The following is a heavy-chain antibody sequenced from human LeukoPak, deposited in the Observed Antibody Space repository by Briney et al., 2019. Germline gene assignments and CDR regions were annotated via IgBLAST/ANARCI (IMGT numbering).Heavy chain of an antibody. D-gene: IGHD2-2*01. CDR2: ISSSGSTI. V-gene: IGHV3-11*04. CDR1: GFTFSDYY. Sequence: KPGGSLRLSCAACGFTFSDYYMRWISQAPGKGLEWVSYISSSGSTIYYADSVKRRFTISTDNAKNSLYLQMNSLRAEDTAVYYCATLNPDCSSTSCYLGYYYYYMDVWGKGTTVTVSS. J-gene: IGHJ6*03. CDR3: ATLNPDCSSTSCYLGYYYYYMDV.